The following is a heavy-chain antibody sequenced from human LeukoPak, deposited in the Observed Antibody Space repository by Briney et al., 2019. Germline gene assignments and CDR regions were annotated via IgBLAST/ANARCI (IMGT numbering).Heavy chain of an antibody. D-gene: IGHD3-10*01. CDR1: GYTSTSYG. CDR3: ARDRSYYYGSGSFYYYGMDV. CDR2: ISAYNGNT. Sequence: ASVKVSCKASGYTSTSYGISWVRQAPGQGLEWMGWISAYNGNTNYARKLQGRVTMTTDTSTSTAYMELRSLRSDDTAVYYCARDRSYYYGSGSFYYYGMDVWGKGTTVTVSS. V-gene: IGHV1-18*04. J-gene: IGHJ6*04.